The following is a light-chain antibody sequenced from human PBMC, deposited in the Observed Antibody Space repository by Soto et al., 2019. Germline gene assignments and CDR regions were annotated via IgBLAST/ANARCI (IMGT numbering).Light chain of an antibody. Sequence: EIVLTQSPATLSLSPGERATLSCRASQSVGSYLSWYQQKPGQAPRLLIYDASSRATGIPARFSGSGSGTDFILTISSLEPEDFAIYYCQQRSNWPPGYTFGQGTKLEIK. J-gene: IGKJ2*01. V-gene: IGKV3-11*01. CDR3: QQRSNWPPGYT. CDR1: QSVGSY. CDR2: DAS.